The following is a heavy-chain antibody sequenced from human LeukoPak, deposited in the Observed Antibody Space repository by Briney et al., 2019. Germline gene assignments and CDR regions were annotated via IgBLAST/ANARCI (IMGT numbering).Heavy chain of an antibody. V-gene: IGHV1-69*01. CDR3: ARGYCSGSSCYPYYFDY. J-gene: IGHJ4*02. CDR2: IIPIFGTA. Sequence: GSSVKVSCKASGGTFSSYAISWVRQAPGQGLEWMGGIIPIFGTANYAQKFQGRVTITADESTSTAYMELSSLRSEDTAVYYCARGYCSGSSCYPYYFDYWGQGTLVTVSS. D-gene: IGHD2-15*01. CDR1: GGTFSSYA.